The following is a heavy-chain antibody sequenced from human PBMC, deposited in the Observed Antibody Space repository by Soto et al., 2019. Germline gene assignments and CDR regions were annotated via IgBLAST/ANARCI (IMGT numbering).Heavy chain of an antibody. V-gene: IGHV1-8*01. D-gene: IGHD3-10*01. CDR2: MNPNSGNT. CDR1: GYTLTSYD. J-gene: IGHJ4*02. Sequence: GASVKVSCKDSGYTLTSYDINWVRQATGQGLEWMGWMNPNSGNTGYAQKFQGRVAITRDTSASTDYMELTNLRSEDTAVYYCARGDGPGSYLIDYWGQGALVTVSS. CDR3: ARGDGPGSYLIDY.